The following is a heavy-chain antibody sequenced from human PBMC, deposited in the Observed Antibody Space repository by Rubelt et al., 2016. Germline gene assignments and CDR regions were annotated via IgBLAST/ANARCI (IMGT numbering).Heavy chain of an antibody. CDR3: AKVGGGRVGAFDY. J-gene: IGHJ4*02. CDR2: ISGSGGST. D-gene: IGHD1-26*01. Sequence: EVQLWESGGGLVQPGGSLRLPCAASGFTFSSYAMSWVRQDPGKGLEWDAAISGSGGSTYYADSVQGRCTISRDNSKNTLYLQMNSLGAEDTAVYYCAKVGGGRVGAFDYWGQGTLVTVSS. CDR1: GFTFSSYA. V-gene: IGHV3-23*01.